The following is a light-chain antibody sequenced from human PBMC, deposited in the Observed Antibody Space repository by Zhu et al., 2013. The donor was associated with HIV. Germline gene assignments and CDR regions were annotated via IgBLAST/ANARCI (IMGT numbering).Light chain of an antibody. CDR1: QGISSA. J-gene: IGKJ5*01. CDR3: QQYNTYSS. V-gene: IGKV1-13*02. CDR2: DAS. Sequence: AIQLTQSPSSLSASVGDRVTITCRASQGISSALAWYQQKPGKAPNLLIYDASSLESGVPSRFSGSGSGTEFTLTISSLQPDDFATYYCQQYNTYSSFGQGTRLEIK.